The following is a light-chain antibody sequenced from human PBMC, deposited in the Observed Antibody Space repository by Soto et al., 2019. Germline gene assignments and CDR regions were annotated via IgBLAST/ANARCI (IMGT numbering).Light chain of an antibody. Sequence: IQLTQSPSSLSASGGDRVTITCRASQGISSYLAWYQQKPGKAPRLLIYAASTLKTGVQSRFSGSGSGTEFTLTISSLQPEDFATYYCQQLNSYPLTFGGGTKV. V-gene: IGKV1-9*01. CDR3: QQLNSYPLT. CDR1: QGISSY. J-gene: IGKJ4*01. CDR2: AAS.